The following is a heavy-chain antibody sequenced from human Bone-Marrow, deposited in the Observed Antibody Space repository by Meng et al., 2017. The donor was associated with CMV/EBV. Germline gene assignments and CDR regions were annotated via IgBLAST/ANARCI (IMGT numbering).Heavy chain of an antibody. D-gene: IGHD2-2*01. J-gene: IGHJ5*01. CDR3: ATSQCSSANCRDAYNWFDS. V-gene: IGHV1-69*02. CDR1: GGTFGDYT. CDR2: VTPIVGIP. Sequence: SVKVSCKASGGTFGDYTVSWVRQALGQGLERMGRVTPIVGIPRYAQIFQDRVTITADKFTSTTYMELSGLNSEDTAVYYCATSQCSSANCRDAYNWFDSWGQGTLVTVSS.